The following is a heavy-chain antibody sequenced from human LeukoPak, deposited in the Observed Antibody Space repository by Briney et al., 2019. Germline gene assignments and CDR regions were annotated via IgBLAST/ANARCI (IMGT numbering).Heavy chain of an antibody. CDR1: GFTFSSYS. J-gene: IGHJ4*02. D-gene: IGHD6-19*01. V-gene: IGHV3-48*01. CDR2: ISSSSSTI. Sequence: GGSLRLSCAASGFTFSSYSMNWVRQAPGKGLEWVSYISSSSSTIYYADSVKGRFTISRDNAKNSLYLQMNSLRAEDTAVYYCARSNGWYLDYWGQGTLVTVSS. CDR3: ARSNGWYLDY.